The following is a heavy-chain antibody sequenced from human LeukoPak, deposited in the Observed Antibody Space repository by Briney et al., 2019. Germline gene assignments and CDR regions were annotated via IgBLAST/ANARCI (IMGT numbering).Heavy chain of an antibody. D-gene: IGHD5-18*01. CDR3: ARGGSGAMVPDYYYYYYMDV. J-gene: IGHJ6*03. Sequence: GASVKVSCKASGYTFTGYYMHWVRQAPGQGLECMGWINPNSGGTNYAQKFQGRVTMTRNTSISTAYMELSRLRSDDTAVYYCARGGSGAMVPDYYYYYYMDVWGKGTTVTVSS. CDR2: INPNSGGT. V-gene: IGHV1-2*02. CDR1: GYTFTGYY.